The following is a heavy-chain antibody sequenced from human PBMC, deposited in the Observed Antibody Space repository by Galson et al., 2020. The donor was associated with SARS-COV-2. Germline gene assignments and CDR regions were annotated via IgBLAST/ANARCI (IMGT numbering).Heavy chain of an antibody. Sequence: SESLSLTCTVPGYSLSSGYSWGWIRQPPGKGLEWMASLHPSGRTYYNLSLKSRVIISVDTSKNQFSLKLSSVTAADAAVYYCATYSVVVVAPTPLRAVYWGQGTLVTVAS. J-gene: IGHJ4*02. D-gene: IGHD2-15*01. V-gene: IGHV4-38-2*02. CDR3: ATYSVVVVAPTPLRAVY. CDR2: LHPSGRT. CDR1: GYSLSSGYS.